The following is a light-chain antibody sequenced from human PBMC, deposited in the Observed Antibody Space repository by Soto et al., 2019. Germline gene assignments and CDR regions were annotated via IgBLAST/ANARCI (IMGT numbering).Light chain of an antibody. CDR1: QSVSSSY. J-gene: IGKJ2*01. CDR3: QHYGSSPYT. Sequence: EIVLTQSPGTLSLSPGERATLSCRASQSVSSSYLAWYQQKPDQAPRLLIYGASSRATGIPDRFSGSGFGTDFTLTISRLEPEDFAVYYCQHYGSSPYTFGQGTKLEIK. CDR2: GAS. V-gene: IGKV3-20*01.